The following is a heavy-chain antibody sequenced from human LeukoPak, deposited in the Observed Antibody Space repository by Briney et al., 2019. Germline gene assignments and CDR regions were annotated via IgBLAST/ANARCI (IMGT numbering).Heavy chain of an antibody. D-gene: IGHD2-15*01. CDR1: GYTFTSYD. V-gene: IGHV1-8*03. Sequence: ASVKVSCKASGYTFTSYDINWVRQATGQGLEWMGWMNPNSGNTGYAQKFQGRVTITRNTSISTAYMELSSLRSEDTAVYYCARGGYCSGGSCYGYNXFDXWGQXXXVT. CDR3: ARGGYCSGGSCYGYNXFDX. CDR2: MNPNSGNT. J-gene: IGHJ5*02.